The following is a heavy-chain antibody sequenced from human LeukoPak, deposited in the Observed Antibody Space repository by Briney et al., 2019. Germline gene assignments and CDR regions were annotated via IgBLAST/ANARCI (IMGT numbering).Heavy chain of an antibody. Sequence: GGSLRLSCGASGFSFSTSAMNWVRQAPGKGPEWVSSINSGSTSIFYADSVKGRFTISRDNTNNSLHLQMDSLRAEDTAVYYCARGAGSLNFWGQGTLVTVSS. CDR1: GFSFSTSA. V-gene: IGHV3-21*01. CDR2: INSGSTSI. J-gene: IGHJ4*02. CDR3: ARGAGSLNF. D-gene: IGHD2-15*01.